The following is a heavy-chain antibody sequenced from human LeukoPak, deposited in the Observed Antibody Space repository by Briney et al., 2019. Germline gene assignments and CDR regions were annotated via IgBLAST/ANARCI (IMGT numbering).Heavy chain of an antibody. Sequence: GGSLRLSCVVSGLTFSSASMAWVRQAPGKGLEWVSSISSTSEYIFQKDSLKGRFNISRDNAKNSVFLQMNSLRAEDTAVYYCAGSRGKRITMFRVFDHWGQGTLVTVSS. V-gene: IGHV3-21*01. CDR1: GLTFSSAS. J-gene: IGHJ4*02. CDR3: AGSRGKRITMFRVFDH. D-gene: IGHD3-10*01. CDR2: ISSTSEYI.